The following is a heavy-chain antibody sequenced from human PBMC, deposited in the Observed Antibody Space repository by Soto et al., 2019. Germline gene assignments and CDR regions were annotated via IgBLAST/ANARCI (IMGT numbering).Heavy chain of an antibody. Sequence: ASVKVSCKASGYTFTSYGISWVRQAPGQGLEWMGWISAYNGNTNYAQKLQGRVTMTTDTSTSTAYMELRGLRSDDTAVYYCARDLVSEVMITFGGVIGFFDYWGQGTLVTVSS. CDR3: ARDLVSEVMITFGGVIGFFDY. CDR2: ISAYNGNT. D-gene: IGHD3-16*02. V-gene: IGHV1-18*01. J-gene: IGHJ4*02. CDR1: GYTFTSYG.